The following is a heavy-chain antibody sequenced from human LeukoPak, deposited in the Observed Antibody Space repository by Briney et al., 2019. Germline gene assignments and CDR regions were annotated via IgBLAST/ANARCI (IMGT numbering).Heavy chain of an antibody. J-gene: IGHJ4*02. D-gene: IGHD6-13*01. CDR1: GGSFSGYY. CDR3: ARGSGSSWSHVFFDY. V-gene: IGHV4-34*01. Sequence: PSETLSLTCAVYGGSFSGYYWSWIRQPPGEGLEWIGEINHSGSTNYNPSLKSRVTISVDTSKNQFSLKLSSVTAADTAVYYCARGSGSSWSHVFFDYWGQGTLVTVSS. CDR2: INHSGST.